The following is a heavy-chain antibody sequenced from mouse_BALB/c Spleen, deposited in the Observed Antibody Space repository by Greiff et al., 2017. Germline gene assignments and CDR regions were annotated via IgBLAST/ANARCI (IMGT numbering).Heavy chain of an antibody. CDR3: ARDYGGSYGYFDV. D-gene: IGHD1-1*01. J-gene: IGHJ1*01. CDR1: GYTFTSYW. Sequence: VQLQQSGAELAKPGASVKMSCKASGYTFTSYWMHWVKQRPGQGLEWIGYINPSTGYTEYNQKFKDKATLTADKSSSTAYMQLSSLTSEDSAVYYCARDYGGSYGYFDVWGAGTTVTVSA. V-gene: IGHV1-7*01. CDR2: INPSTGYT.